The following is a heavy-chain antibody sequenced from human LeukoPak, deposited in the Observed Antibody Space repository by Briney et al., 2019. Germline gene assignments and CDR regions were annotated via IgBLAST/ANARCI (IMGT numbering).Heavy chain of an antibody. Sequence: GGPLRLSCAASGFTFSSYEMNWVRQAPGKGLEWVSYISSSGSTIYYADSVKGRFTISRDNAKNSLYLQMNSLRAEDTAVYYCAKSQYGDYAVVDYWGQGTLVTVSS. CDR1: GFTFSSYE. D-gene: IGHD4-17*01. J-gene: IGHJ4*02. CDR3: AKSQYGDYAVVDY. CDR2: ISSSGSTI. V-gene: IGHV3-48*03.